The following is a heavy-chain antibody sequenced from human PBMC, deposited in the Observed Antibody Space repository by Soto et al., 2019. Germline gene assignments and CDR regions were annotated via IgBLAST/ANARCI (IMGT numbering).Heavy chain of an antibody. CDR2: ISAYNGNT. J-gene: IGHJ6*02. Sequence: QVQLVQSGAEVKKPGASVKVSCKASGYTFTSYGISWVRQAPGQGLEWMGWISAYNGNTNYAQKLKSRVTMTTDTPTNTAYMELRSLRSDDTAVYYCARVPGRYCSSTSCYTGASYYYYGMDVWGQGTTVTVSS. D-gene: IGHD2-2*02. CDR1: GYTFTSYG. CDR3: ARVPGRYCSSTSCYTGASYYYYGMDV. V-gene: IGHV1-18*01.